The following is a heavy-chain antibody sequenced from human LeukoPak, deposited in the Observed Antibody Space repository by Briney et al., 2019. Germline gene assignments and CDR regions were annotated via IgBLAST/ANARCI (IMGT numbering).Heavy chain of an antibody. V-gene: IGHV3-33*01. CDR2: IWYDGSNK. CDR1: GFTFSSYG. Sequence: GGSLRLSCAASGFTFSSYGMHWVRQAPGKGLEWVAVIWYDGSNKYYVDSVKGRFTISRDNSKNTLYLQMNSLRAEDTAVYYCARAASSGPAYYFDYWGQGTLVTVSS. D-gene: IGHD2-2*01. CDR3: ARAASSGPAYYFDY. J-gene: IGHJ4*02.